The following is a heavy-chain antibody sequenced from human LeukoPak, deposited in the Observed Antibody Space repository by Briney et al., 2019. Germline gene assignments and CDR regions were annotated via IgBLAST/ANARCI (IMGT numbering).Heavy chain of an antibody. D-gene: IGHD3-3*01. CDR1: GGSISSSSYY. V-gene: IGHV4-39*01. CDR2: IYYSGST. CDR3: AGQNYDFWSGLFDY. J-gene: IGHJ4*02. Sequence: PSETLSLTCTVSGGSISSSSYYWGWIRQPPGKGLEWIGSIYYSGSTYYNPSLKSRVTISVDTSKNQFSLKLSSVTAADTAVYYCAGQNYDFWSGLFDYWGQGTLVTVSS.